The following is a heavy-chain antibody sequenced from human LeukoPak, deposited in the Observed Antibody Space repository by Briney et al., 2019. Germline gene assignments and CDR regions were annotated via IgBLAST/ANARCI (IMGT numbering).Heavy chain of an antibody. V-gene: IGHV3-48*02. CDR3: ARDILTKQAYSGYDN. J-gene: IGHJ4*02. Sequence: GGSLRPSCAASGFSFSNAWMNWVRQAPGKGLEWVSYISSSSNTIYYADSVKGRFTISRDNAKNSLYLQMNSLRDEDTAVYYCARDILTKQAYSGYDNWGQGTLVTVSS. CDR2: ISSSSNTI. CDR1: GFSFSNAW. D-gene: IGHD5-12*01.